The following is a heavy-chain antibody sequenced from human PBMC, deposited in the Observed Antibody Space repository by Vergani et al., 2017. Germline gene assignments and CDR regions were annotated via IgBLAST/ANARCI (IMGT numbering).Heavy chain of an antibody. Sequence: QEQLVQSGAEVRKPGASVKVSCKASGYNFTSFDINWVRLATGQGLEWMGWMNPKSGNTAYAAKFQGRITMTRDSSTDTAYMEMKSLRSEDTAVYYCARDSDIVVVPALRYSYYYYMDVWGKGTTVTVSS. D-gene: IGHD2-2*01. CDR1: GYNFTSFD. CDR2: MNPKSGNT. J-gene: IGHJ6*03. V-gene: IGHV1-8*01. CDR3: ARDSDIVVVPALRYSYYYYMDV.